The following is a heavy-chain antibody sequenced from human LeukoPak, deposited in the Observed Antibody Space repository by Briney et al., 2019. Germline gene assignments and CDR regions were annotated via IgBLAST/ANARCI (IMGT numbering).Heavy chain of an antibody. CDR2: INHSGST. CDR3: ARGGIAARPNWFDP. Sequence: PSETLSLTCAVYGGSFSGYYWSWIRQPPGKGLEWIGEINHSGSTNYNPSPKSRVTISVDTSKNQFSLKLSSVTAADTAVYYCARGGIAARPNWFDPWGQGTLVTVSS. V-gene: IGHV4-34*01. CDR1: GGSFSGYY. J-gene: IGHJ5*02. D-gene: IGHD6-6*01.